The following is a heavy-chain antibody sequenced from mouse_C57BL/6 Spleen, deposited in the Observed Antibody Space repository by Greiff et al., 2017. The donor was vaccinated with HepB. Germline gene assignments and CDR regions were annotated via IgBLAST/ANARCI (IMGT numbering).Heavy chain of an antibody. CDR3: ATYDFFYAMDY. Sequence: QVQLQQSGAELARPGASVKLSCKASGYTFTSYGISWVKQRTGQGLEWIGEIYPRSGNTYYNEKFKGKATLAADKSSSTAYMELRSLTSEDSAVYFCATYDFFYAMDYWGQGTSVTVSS. V-gene: IGHV1-81*01. J-gene: IGHJ4*01. D-gene: IGHD2-4*01. CDR2: IYPRSGNT. CDR1: GYTFTSYG.